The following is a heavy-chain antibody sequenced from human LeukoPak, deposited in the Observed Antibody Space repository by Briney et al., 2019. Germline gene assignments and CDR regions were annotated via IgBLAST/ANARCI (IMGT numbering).Heavy chain of an antibody. Sequence: PSETLSLTCTVSGGSISSYYWSWIRQPPGKGLEGIGYIFYSGSTNYNPSLKSRVTISVDTSKNQVSLKLRSVTAADTAVYYCARTNPSFDYWGQGTLVTVSS. CDR3: ARTNPSFDY. V-gene: IGHV4-59*08. CDR1: GGSISSYY. CDR2: IFYSGST. J-gene: IGHJ4*02.